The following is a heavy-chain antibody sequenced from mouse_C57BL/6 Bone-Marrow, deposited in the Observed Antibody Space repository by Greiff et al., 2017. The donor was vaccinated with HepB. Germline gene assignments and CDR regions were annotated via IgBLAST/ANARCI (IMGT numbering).Heavy chain of an antibody. CDR3: ARPRDGYYPYFDV. J-gene: IGHJ1*03. CDR1: GFTFSSYG. CDR2: ISSGGSYT. Sequence: EVQLQESGGDLVKPGGSLKLSCAASGFTFSSYGMSWVRQTPDKRLGWVATISSGGSYTYYPDSVKGRFTISRDNAKNTLYLQMSSLKSEDTAMYYCARPRDGYYPYFDVWGTGTTVTVSS. D-gene: IGHD2-3*01. V-gene: IGHV5-6*01.